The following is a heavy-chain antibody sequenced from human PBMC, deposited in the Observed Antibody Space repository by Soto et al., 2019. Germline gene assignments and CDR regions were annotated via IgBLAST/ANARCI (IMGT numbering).Heavy chain of an antibody. CDR2: IYYSGST. CDR1: GGSVSSGSYY. J-gene: IGHJ3*02. CDR3: ARGSGPNDAFDI. D-gene: IGHD2-15*01. Sequence: VQLQESGPGLVKPSETLSLTCTVSGGSVSSGSYYWSWIRQPPGKGLEWIGYIYYSGSTNYNPSLKSRVTISVATSKNQFSLKLSSVTAADTAVYYCARGSGPNDAFDIWGQGTMVTVSS. V-gene: IGHV4-61*01.